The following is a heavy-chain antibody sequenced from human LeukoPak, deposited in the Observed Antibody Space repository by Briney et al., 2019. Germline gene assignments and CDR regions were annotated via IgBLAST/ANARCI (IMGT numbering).Heavy chain of an antibody. J-gene: IGHJ4*02. CDR1: GGSISSYY. CDR2: IYTSGST. V-gene: IGHV4-4*07. Sequence: SETLSLTCTVSGGSISSYYWSWIRQPAGKGLEWIGRIYTSGSTNYNPSLKSRVTMSVDTSKNQFSLKLSSVTAADTAVYYCARQGKDSSGYLFFDYWGQGTLVTVSS. D-gene: IGHD3-22*01. CDR3: ARQGKDSSGYLFFDY.